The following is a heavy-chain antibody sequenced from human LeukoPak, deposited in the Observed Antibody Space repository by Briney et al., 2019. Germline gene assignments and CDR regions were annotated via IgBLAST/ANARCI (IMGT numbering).Heavy chain of an antibody. J-gene: IGHJ5*02. CDR1: GGSISSSSYY. Sequence: SETLSLTCTVSGGSISSSSYYWGWIRQPPGKGLEWIGSIYYSGSTYYNPSLKSRVTISVDTSKNQFSLKLSFVTAADTAVYYCASAYSGRRAVNWFDPWGQGTLVTVSS. CDR2: IYYSGST. D-gene: IGHD1-26*01. V-gene: IGHV4-39*01. CDR3: ASAYSGRRAVNWFDP.